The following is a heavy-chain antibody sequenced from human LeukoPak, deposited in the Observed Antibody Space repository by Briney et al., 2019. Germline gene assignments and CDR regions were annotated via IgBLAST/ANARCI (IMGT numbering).Heavy chain of an antibody. V-gene: IGHV1-2*02. Sequence: GASVKVSCKASGYIFTGYYMHWVRQAPGQGLEWMGWINPNSGGTNYAQKFQGRVTMTRDTSISTAYMELSRLRSDDTAVYYCARDRSSGWSEDYYYGMDVWGQGTTVTVSS. CDR1: GYIFTGYY. CDR2: INPNSGGT. CDR3: ARDRSSGWSEDYYYGMDV. J-gene: IGHJ6*02. D-gene: IGHD6-19*01.